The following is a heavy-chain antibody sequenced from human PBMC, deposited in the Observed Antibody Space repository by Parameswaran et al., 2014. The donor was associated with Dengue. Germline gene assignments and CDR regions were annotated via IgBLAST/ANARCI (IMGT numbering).Heavy chain of an antibody. D-gene: IGHD6-19*01. V-gene: IGHV3-9*01. CDR3: AKGSTAVAGTCGY. CDR2: ISWNSGSI. J-gene: IGHJ4*02. Sequence: WIRQPPGKGLEWVSGISWNSGSIGYADSVKGRFTISRDNAKNSLYLQMNSLRAEDTALYYCAKGSTAVAGTCGYWGQGTLVTVSS.